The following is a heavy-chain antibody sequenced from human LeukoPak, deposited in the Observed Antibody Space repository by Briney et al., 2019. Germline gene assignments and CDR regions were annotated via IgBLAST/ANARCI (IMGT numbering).Heavy chain of an antibody. D-gene: IGHD3-10*01. V-gene: IGHV3-23*01. CDR2: ISGSGTNS. CDR3: AKPPTMVGGPDDYYGMDV. Sequence: GGSLRLSCTASGFTFSSYAMSWVRQAPGKGLEWVSAISGSGTNSYYADSVKGRFTISRDNSKSTLYLQMNSLRAEDTAIYYCAKPPTMVGGPDDYYGMDVWGQGTTVTVSS. J-gene: IGHJ6*02. CDR1: GFTFSSYA.